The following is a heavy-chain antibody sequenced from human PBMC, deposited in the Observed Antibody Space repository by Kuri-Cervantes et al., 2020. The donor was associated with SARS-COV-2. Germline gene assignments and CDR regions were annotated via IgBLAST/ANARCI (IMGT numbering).Heavy chain of an antibody. CDR2: ISGSGGST. CDR3: AKDHQYYYDSSGYYYFGY. V-gene: IGHV3-23*01. J-gene: IGHJ4*02. Sequence: GESLKISCAASGFTFSSYAMSWVRQAPGKGLEWVSAISGSGGSTYYADSVTGRFTISRDNSKNTLYPQMNSLRAEDTAVYYCAKDHQYYYDSSGYYYFGYWGQGTLVTVSS. CDR1: GFTFSSYA. D-gene: IGHD3-22*01.